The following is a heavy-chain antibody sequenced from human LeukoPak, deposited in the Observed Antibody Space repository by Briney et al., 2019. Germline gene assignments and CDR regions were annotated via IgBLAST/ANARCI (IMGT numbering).Heavy chain of an antibody. CDR1: GGSFSGYY. D-gene: IGHD4-17*01. J-gene: IGHJ2*01. CDR2: INQSGSI. CDR3: ARGSDGDYGFKHWYFDL. V-gene: IGHV4-34*01. Sequence: LKPSETLSLTCAVYGGSFSGYYWNWIRQPPEKGLEWIGEINQSGSINYNPSLKSRVTMSVDTSKNQFSLKLSSVTAADTAVYYCARGSDGDYGFKHWYFDLWGRGTLVTVSS.